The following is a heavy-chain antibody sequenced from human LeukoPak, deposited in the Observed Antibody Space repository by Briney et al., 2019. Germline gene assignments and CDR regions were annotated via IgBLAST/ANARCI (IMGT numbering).Heavy chain of an antibody. V-gene: IGHV4-59*11. J-gene: IGHJ3*02. Sequence: SETLSLTCTVSGGSISSHWWAWIRQPPGKRLRWIGYVSNSGSPNYNPSLKSRVTMSVDTSKNQFSLNLTSVTAADTAVYYCAKSPPSWDAFDIWGQGAMVSVS. CDR1: GGSISSHW. CDR3: AKSPPSWDAFDI. CDR2: VSNSGSP.